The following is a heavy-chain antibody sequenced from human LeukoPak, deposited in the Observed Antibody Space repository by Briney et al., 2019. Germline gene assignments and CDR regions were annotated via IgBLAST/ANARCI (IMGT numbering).Heavy chain of an antibody. CDR1: GYTFTGYY. D-gene: IGHD5-18*01. CDR3: AKDTGNFNLGDY. J-gene: IGHJ4*02. Sequence: ASVKVSCTASGYTFTGYYMHWVRQAPGQGLEWMGWINPNSDTKYAEKFQGRVTMTRDTSISTAYMELRRLRSDDTAVYYCAKDTGNFNLGDYWSQGTLVTVSS. CDR2: INPNSDT. V-gene: IGHV1-2*02.